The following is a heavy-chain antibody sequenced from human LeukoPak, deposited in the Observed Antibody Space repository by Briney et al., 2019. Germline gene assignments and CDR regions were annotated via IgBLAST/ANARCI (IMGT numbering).Heavy chain of an antibody. V-gene: IGHV1-69*04. CDR3: ARDRIAVAGTESWMDY. CDR1: GGTFSSYA. CDR2: IIPILGIA. D-gene: IGHD6-19*01. J-gene: IGHJ4*02. Sequence: ASVKVSCKASGGTFSSYAISWVRHAPGQGLEWMGRIIPILGIANYAQKFQGRVTITADKSTSTAYMELSSLRSEDTAVYYCARDRIAVAGTESWMDYWGQGTLVTVSS.